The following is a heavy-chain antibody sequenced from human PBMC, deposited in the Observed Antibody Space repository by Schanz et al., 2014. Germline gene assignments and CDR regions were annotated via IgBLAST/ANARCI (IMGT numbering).Heavy chain of an antibody. D-gene: IGHD3-22*01. CDR3: AKDLPSDYYIAY. Sequence: VQLLESGGGLVQPGGSLRLSCAASGFTFSNYGLHWVRQAPGKGLEWVAFIRYNGINEYYADSVKGRFTISRDNSKNTLYLQMNSLRAEDTAVYYCAKDLPSDYYIAYWGQGTLVTVSS. CDR2: IRYNGINE. J-gene: IGHJ4*02. CDR1: GFTFSNYG. V-gene: IGHV3-30*02.